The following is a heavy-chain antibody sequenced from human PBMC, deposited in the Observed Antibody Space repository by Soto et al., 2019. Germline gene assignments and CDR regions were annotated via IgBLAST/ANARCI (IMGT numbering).Heavy chain of an antibody. CDR3: ARLYCTTSTCDSWFDP. D-gene: IGHD2-2*01. CDR2: IDPRDSYV. J-gene: IGHJ5*02. Sequence: VQPVQSGAEVKKPGESLRISCTGFGYTFTTFWISWVRQMPGKGLEWMGRIDPRDSYVNYSPSFQGHVTISADKSISTAYLQWGSLKASDTAMYYCARLYCTTSTCDSWFDPWGQGTLVTVSS. V-gene: IGHV5-10-1*03. CDR1: GYTFTTFW.